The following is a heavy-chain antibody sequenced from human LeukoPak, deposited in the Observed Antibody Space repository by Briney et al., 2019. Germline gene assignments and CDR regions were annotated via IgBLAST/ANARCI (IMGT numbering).Heavy chain of an antibody. CDR1: GYTFNSYG. Sequence: ASVNLSCKASGYTFNSYGFSWMRQAQGPGLELLGWISGYNANTLYSNTFHDRVTITTDSSTNTAYMELRSLRSDDTALYCCARERIAVAGNQGPVIAQWGERTLVSVSS. V-gene: IGHV1-18*01. CDR3: ARERIAVAGNQGPVIAQ. D-gene: IGHD6-19*01. CDR2: ISGYNANT. J-gene: IGHJ4*02.